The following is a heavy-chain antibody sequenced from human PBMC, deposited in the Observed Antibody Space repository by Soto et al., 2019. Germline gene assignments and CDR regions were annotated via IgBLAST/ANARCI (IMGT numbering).Heavy chain of an antibody. CDR2: TYYRSKWYY. D-gene: IGHD5-18*01. CDR3: ARGLGRIQLWSYFDY. V-gene: IGHV6-1*01. J-gene: IGHJ4*02. CDR1: GDSVSIYSGS. Sequence: SQTLSLTCVISGDSVSIYSGSWNWIRQSPSRGLEWLGRTYYRSKWYYDYAESVKSRIIISVDTSKNQFSLQLNSVTPEDAAVYYCARGLGRIQLWSYFDYWGQGTLVTVSS.